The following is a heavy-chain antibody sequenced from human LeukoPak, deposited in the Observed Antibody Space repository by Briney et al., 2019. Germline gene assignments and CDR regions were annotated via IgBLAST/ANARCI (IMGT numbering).Heavy chain of an antibody. CDR2: IIDSGGST. D-gene: IGHD2-2*01. CDR3: AKIQALVVVVPAAIPPDAFDI. Sequence: PGGSLRLSCAASGFTFSSFAMSWVRQAPGKGLEWVSGIIDSGGSTYYADSVKGRFTVSRDNSKNTLYLQMNSLRAEDTAVYYCAKIQALVVVVPAAIPPDAFDIWGQGTMVTVSS. J-gene: IGHJ3*02. CDR1: GFTFSSFA. V-gene: IGHV3-23*01.